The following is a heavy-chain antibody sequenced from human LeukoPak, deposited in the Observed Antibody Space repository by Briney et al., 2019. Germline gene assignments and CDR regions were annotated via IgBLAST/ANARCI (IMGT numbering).Heavy chain of an antibody. CDR2: IIPIFGTA. CDR3: ARASGGSGSYYRPSAFDI. D-gene: IGHD3-10*01. V-gene: IGHV1-69*01. CDR1: GGTFSSYA. J-gene: IGHJ3*02. Sequence: GSSVKVSCKASGGTFSSYAISWVRQAPGQGLEWMGGIIPIFGTANYAQKFQGRVTITADESTSTAYMELSSLRSEDTAVYYCARASGGSGSYYRPSAFDIWGQGTMVTVSS.